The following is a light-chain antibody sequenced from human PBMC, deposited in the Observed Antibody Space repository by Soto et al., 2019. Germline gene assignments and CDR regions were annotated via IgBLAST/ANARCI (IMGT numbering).Light chain of an antibody. V-gene: IGKV1-5*03. J-gene: IGKJ1*01. CDR1: QSINSW. Sequence: DIQMTQSPSTLSASVGDRVTITCRASQSINSWLAWYQQKPGKAPKLLIYKASSLESGVPSRFSGSGSGTEFTLTISSLQPDDLATYYCQQYNSYSWTFGQGTKVEIK. CDR3: QQYNSYSWT. CDR2: KAS.